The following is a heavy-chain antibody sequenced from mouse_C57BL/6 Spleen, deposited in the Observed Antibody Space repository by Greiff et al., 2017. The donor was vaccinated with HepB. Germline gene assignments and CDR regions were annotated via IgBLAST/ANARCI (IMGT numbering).Heavy chain of an antibody. CDR1: GYTFTSYW. V-gene: IGHV1-61*01. Sequence: QVQLQQPGAELVRPGSSVKLSCKASGYTFTSYWMDWVKQRPGQGLEWIGNIYPSDSETHYNQKFKDKATLTVDKSSSTAYMQLSSLTSEDSAVYYCAREGVFYYGSSPYYAMDYWGQGTSVTVSS. CDR2: IYPSDSET. CDR3: AREGVFYYGSSPYYAMDY. D-gene: IGHD1-1*01. J-gene: IGHJ4*01.